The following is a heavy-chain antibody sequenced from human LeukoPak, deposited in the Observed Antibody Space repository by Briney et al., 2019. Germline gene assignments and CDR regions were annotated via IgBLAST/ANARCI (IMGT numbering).Heavy chain of an antibody. V-gene: IGHV4-38-2*02. CDR1: GYSINNGYY. Sequence: SETLSLTCTVSGYSINNGYYWGWIRQPPGKGLEWIGVYHVGTTDYNPSLRSRVTISVDGSKNQMSLTLSSVTAADTAVYYCARASRRVEAVTTLDWYFDLWGRGTLVTVSS. J-gene: IGHJ2*01. CDR2: VYHVGTT. CDR3: ARASRRVEAVTTLDWYFDL. D-gene: IGHD4-17*01.